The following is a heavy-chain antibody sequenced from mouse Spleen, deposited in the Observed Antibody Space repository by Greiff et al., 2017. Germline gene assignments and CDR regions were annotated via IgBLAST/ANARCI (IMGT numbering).Heavy chain of an antibody. J-gene: IGHJ2*01. CDR1: GYSITSGYY. D-gene: IGHD1-2*01. Sequence: VQLKESGPGLVKPSQSLSLTCSVTGYSITSGYYWNWIRQFPGNKLEWMGYISYDGSNNYNPSLKNRISITRDTSKNQFFLKLNSVTTEDTATYYCAKGASLLRLPHYFDYWGQGTTLTVSS. CDR2: ISYDGSN. V-gene: IGHV3-6*01. CDR3: AKGASLLRLPHYFDY.